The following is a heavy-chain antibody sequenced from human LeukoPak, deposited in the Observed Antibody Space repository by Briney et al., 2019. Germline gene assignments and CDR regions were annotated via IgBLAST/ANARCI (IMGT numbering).Heavy chain of an antibody. CDR3: ATDHLGMNWFDP. Sequence: GASVKLSCKVSGYTLTELSMHWVRQAPGKGLEWMGGFDREDGETIYAKKFQGRVTMTEDTSTDTAYMELSSLRSEDTAVYYCATDHLGMNWFDPWGQGTLVTVSS. CDR2: FDREDGET. D-gene: IGHD7-27*01. J-gene: IGHJ5*02. CDR1: GYTLTELS. V-gene: IGHV1-24*01.